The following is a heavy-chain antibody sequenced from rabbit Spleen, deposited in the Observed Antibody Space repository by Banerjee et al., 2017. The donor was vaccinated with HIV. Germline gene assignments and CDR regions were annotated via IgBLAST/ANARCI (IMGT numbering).Heavy chain of an antibody. V-gene: IGHV1S45*01. J-gene: IGHJ4*01. CDR1: GFSFSSNW. Sequence: LEESGGGLVKPGGTLTLTCTVSGFSFSSNWICWVRQAPGKGLEWIACIDINDGDTDYANWPKGRFTISSHNAQNTLYLQLSSLTAADTATYFCVRDQAGDADYGPYYLNLWGPGTLVTVS. CDR3: VRDQAGDADYGPYYLNL. CDR2: IDINDGDT. D-gene: IGHD2-1*01.